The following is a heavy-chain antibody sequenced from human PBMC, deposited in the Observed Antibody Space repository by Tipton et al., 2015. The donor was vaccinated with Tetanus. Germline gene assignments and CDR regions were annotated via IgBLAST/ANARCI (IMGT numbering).Heavy chain of an antibody. J-gene: IGHJ4*01. CDR3: ARYHCTGTTCQHLDH. CDR1: GGSINPYY. D-gene: IGHD2-8*02. Sequence: TLSLTCTVSGGSINPYYWTWIRQPPGKGLQCIGYVFYTGSTNYNSPFESRVTISVDTSKNQISLQLRSVTAADTAVYYCARYHCTGTTCQHLDHWGQGTLVTVSS. CDR2: VFYTGST. V-gene: IGHV4-59*01.